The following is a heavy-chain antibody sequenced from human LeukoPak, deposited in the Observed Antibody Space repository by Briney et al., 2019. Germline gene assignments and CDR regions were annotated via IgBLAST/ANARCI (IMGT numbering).Heavy chain of an antibody. CDR1: GGSFSGYY. J-gene: IGHJ6*02. Sequence: SETLSLTCAVYGGSFSGYYWSWIRQPPGKGLEWIGEINHSGSTNYNPSLKSRVTISVDTSKNQFSLKLSSVTAADTAVYYCARGTTVGMDVWGQGTTVTVSS. CDR3: ARGTTVGMDV. V-gene: IGHV4-34*01. CDR2: INHSGST. D-gene: IGHD4-17*01.